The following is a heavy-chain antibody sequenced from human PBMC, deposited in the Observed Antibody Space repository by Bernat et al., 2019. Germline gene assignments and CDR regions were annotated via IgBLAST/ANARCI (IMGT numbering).Heavy chain of an antibody. V-gene: IGHV3-30*03. J-gene: IGHJ3*02. CDR1: GFTFSSYG. Sequence: QVQLVESGGGAVQPGRSLRLSCAASGFTFSSYGMHWVRQAPGKGLEWVAVISYDGSNIYYAEYVQGRFTIARDNYKNMLYLQMNRLGAEETAGYYGARPLWVRELCPAFDIWGQGTMVTVSS. D-gene: IGHD3-10*01. CDR3: ARPLWVRELCPAFDI. CDR2: ISYDGSNI.